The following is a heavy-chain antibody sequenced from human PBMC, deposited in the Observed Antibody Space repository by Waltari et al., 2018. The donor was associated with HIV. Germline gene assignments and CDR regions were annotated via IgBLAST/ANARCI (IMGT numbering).Heavy chain of an antibody. CDR1: GFTFSNAW. J-gene: IGHJ4*02. Sequence: EVQLVESGGGLVKPGGSLRLSCAASGFTFSNAWMSWVRQAPGKGLEWVGHIKSKTDGGTTDYAAPVKGRFTISRDDSKNTLYLQMNSLKTEDTAVYYCTTGPRAAADYWGQGTLVTVSS. CDR2: IKSKTDGGTT. V-gene: IGHV3-15*01. D-gene: IGHD2-15*01. CDR3: TTGPRAAADY.